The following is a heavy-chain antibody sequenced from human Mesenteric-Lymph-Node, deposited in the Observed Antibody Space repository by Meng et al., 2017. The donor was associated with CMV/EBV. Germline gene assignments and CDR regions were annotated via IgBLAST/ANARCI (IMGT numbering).Heavy chain of an antibody. CDR1: GGSFSGYY. J-gene: IGHJ4*02. CDR3: ARHQRWLKSEGGFNY. CDR2: INHSGST. Sequence: QKWRDGSVRPSDTLSLPCAVYGGSFSGYYWSWIRQPPGKGLEWIGEINHSGSTNYNPSLKSRVTISVDTSKNQFSLKLSSVTAADTAVYYCARHQRWLKSEGGFNYWGQGTLVTVSS. V-gene: IGHV4-34*01. D-gene: IGHD4-23*01.